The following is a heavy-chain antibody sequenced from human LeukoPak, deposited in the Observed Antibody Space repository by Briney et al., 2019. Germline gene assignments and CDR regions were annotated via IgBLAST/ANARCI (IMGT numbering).Heavy chain of an antibody. CDR3: AKNRRDTMVRGVIITPDY. J-gene: IGHJ4*02. CDR2: ISYDGSNK. CDR1: GFTFSSYG. D-gene: IGHD3-10*01. V-gene: IGHV3-30*18. Sequence: GGSLRLSCAASGFTFSSYGMHWVRQAPGKGLEWVAVISYDGSNKYYADSVKGRFTISRDNSKNTLYLQMNSLRAEDTAVYYCAKNRRDTMVRGVIITPDYWGQGTLVTVSS.